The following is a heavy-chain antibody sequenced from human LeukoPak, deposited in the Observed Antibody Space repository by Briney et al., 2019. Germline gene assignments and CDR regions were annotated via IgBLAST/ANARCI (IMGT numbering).Heavy chain of an antibody. D-gene: IGHD3-22*01. V-gene: IGHV1-2*02. J-gene: IGHJ4*02. Sequence: GASVKVSCKASGYTFTGYYMHWVRQAPGQGLEWMGWLNPNSGGTKQAQEFQGRVTMTRDTSISTAYMELSRLRSDDTAAYYCARGYYYDSSGYYEGLDYFDYWGQGTLVTVSS. CDR2: LNPNSGGT. CDR1: GYTFTGYY. CDR3: ARGYYYDSSGYYEGLDYFDY.